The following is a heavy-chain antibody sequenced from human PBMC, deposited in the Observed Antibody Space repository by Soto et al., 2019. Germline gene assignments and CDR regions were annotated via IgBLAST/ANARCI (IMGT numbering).Heavy chain of an antibody. CDR2: ICYSGST. CDR3: ARADFWSGYYKNGLYFDY. Sequence: QVQLQESGPGLVKPSQTLSLTCTVSGGSISSGDYYWSWIRQPPGKGLEGIGYICYSGSTYYNPSLKSRVTIAVDTSKNQFSLKLSSVTAADTAVYYCARADFWSGYYKNGLYFDYWGQGTLVTVSS. V-gene: IGHV4-30-4*01. J-gene: IGHJ4*02. CDR1: GGSISSGDYY. D-gene: IGHD3-3*01.